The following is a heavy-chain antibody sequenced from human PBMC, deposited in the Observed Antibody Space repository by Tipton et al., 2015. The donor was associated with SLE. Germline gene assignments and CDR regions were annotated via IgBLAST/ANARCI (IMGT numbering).Heavy chain of an antibody. CDR2: INPNSGGT. CDR3: ASTLPGYYYDTLGY. CDR1: GYTFTSYG. J-gene: IGHJ4*02. V-gene: IGHV1-2*04. D-gene: IGHD3-22*01. Sequence: QLVQSGPEVKKPGASVKVSCKASGYTFTSYGISWVRQAPGQGLEWMGRINPNSGGTNYAQKFQGWVTMTRDTSISTAYMELSRLRSDDTAVYYCASTLPGYYYDTLGYWGQGTLVTVSS.